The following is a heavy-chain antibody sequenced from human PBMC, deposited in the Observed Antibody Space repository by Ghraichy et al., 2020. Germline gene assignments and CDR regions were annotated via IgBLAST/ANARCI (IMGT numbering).Heavy chain of an antibody. J-gene: IGHJ4*02. V-gene: IGHV4-34*01. D-gene: IGHD6-19*01. CDR1: GGSFTGFY. CDR3: ARVSSGWSYIDY. Sequence: SETLSLTCDVFGGSFTGFYWTWIRQPPGKELEWIGEVRHTGSTIYSPSLSSRVSISLDTSKNQFSLKLISVTAPDTAVYYCARVSSGWSYIDYCGQGTLVTVSS. CDR2: VRHTGST.